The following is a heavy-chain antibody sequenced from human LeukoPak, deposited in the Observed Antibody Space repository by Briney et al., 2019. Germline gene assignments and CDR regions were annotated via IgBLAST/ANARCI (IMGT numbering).Heavy chain of an antibody. V-gene: IGHV1-8*03. CDR2: MNPNSGNT. Sequence: ASVKVSCKASGYTFTSYDINWVRQATGQGLEWMGWMNPNSGNTGYAQKFQGRVTITRNTSINTAYMELSSLRSEDTAVYYCARGFPPRYCSSTSCHPTRGYYYMDVWGKGTTVTVSS. D-gene: IGHD2-2*01. CDR3: ARGFPPRYCSSTSCHPTRGYYYMDV. J-gene: IGHJ6*03. CDR1: GYTFTSYD.